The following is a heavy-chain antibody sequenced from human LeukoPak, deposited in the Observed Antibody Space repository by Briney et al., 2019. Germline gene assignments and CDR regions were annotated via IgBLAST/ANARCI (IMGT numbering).Heavy chain of an antibody. D-gene: IGHD3-3*01. CDR2: AHHSGIT. Sequence: SETLSLTCAVYGGSFSGYYWGWIRQPPGKGLEWIGNAHHSGITNYNPSLKSRVSISIDTSKNQFSLKLTSLEAADTAVYYCAREGPIQFLEQIDFWGQGSLVTVSS. J-gene: IGHJ4*02. V-gene: IGHV4-34*01. CDR3: AREGPIQFLEQIDF. CDR1: GGSFSGYY.